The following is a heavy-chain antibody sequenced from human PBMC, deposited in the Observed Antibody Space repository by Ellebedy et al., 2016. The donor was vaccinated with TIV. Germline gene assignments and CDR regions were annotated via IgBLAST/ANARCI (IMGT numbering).Heavy chain of an antibody. CDR1: GFTFSSYW. D-gene: IGHD5-18*01. V-gene: IGHV3-74*01. CDR2: LNRDGSST. J-gene: IGHJ3*02. Sequence: GESLKISCAASGFTFSSYWMHWVRQAPGKGLVWVSRLNRDGSSTTYADSVKGRFTISRDNAKNTLYPQMNSLRVEDTAVYYCARDDGAYSYGSDAFDIWGQGTMVTVSS. CDR3: ARDDGAYSYGSDAFDI.